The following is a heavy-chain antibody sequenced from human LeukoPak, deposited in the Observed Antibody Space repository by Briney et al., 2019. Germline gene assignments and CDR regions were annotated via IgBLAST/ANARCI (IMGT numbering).Heavy chain of an antibody. D-gene: IGHD3-10*01. CDR1: GGAISSHY. CDR2: IYYSGST. Sequence: SETLSLTCTVSGGAISSHYWSWIRQPAGKGLEWIGRIYYSGSTYYNPSLKSRVTISVDTSKNPFSLKLSSVTAADTAVYYCARALGSGSSFDYWGQGTLVTVSS. CDR3: ARALGSGSSFDY. J-gene: IGHJ4*02. V-gene: IGHV4-4*07.